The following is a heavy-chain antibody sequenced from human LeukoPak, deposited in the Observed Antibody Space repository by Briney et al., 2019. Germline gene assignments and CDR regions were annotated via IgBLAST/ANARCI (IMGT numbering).Heavy chain of an antibody. J-gene: IGHJ6*02. CDR3: ARGARLPWFGELLLDPYYYGMDV. CDR1: GDSVSSNSAA. V-gene: IGHV6-1*01. Sequence: SQTLSLTCAISGDSVSSNSAAWNWIRQSPSRGLEWLGRTYYRSKWYNDYAVSVKSRITINPDTSKNQFSLQLNSVTPEDTAVYYCARGARLPWFGELLLDPYYYGMDVWGQGTTVTVSS. CDR2: TYYRSKWYN. D-gene: IGHD3-10*01.